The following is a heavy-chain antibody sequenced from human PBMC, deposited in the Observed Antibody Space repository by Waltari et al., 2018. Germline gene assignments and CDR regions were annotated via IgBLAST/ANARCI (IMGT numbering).Heavy chain of an antibody. V-gene: IGHV3-11*04. CDR2: IGSRGSTI. Sequence: QVQLVESGGGLVKPGGSLRLSCAASGFTFSDYYMTWIRPAPGKGLEWVSYIGSRGSTILYADSVKGRFTISRDNAKNSLYLQMNSLRAEDTAVYYCARDSGSYRFDYWGQGTLVSVSS. CDR3: ARDSGSYRFDY. D-gene: IGHD1-26*01. CDR1: GFTFSDYY. J-gene: IGHJ4*02.